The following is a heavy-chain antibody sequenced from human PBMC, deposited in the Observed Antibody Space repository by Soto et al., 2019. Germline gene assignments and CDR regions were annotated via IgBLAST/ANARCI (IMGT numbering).Heavy chain of an antibody. D-gene: IGHD7-27*01. V-gene: IGHV4-31*03. J-gene: IGHJ3*02. CDR3: ARGELGTDAFDI. CDR2: IYYSGST. CDR1: GGSISSGGYY. Sequence: SETLSLTCTVSGGSISSGGYYWSWIRQHPGKGLEWIGYIYYSGSTYYNPSLKSRVTISVDTSKNQFSLKLSSVTAADTAVYYCARGELGTDAFDIWGQGTVVTVSS.